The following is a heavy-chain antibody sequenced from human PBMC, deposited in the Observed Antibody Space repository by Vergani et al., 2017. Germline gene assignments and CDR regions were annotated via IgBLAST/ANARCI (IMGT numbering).Heavy chain of an antibody. CDR3: AKQYFVSGNYLFDY. CDR1: GFTFSDFW. Sequence: VLLVESGGGLVQPGESLRLSCTASGFTFSDFWMTWVRQVPGKGLEWVAVISYDGDNKYYADSVKGRFTISRDDSKNMLFLQMNNLRTEDTAIYYCAKQYFVSGNYLFDYWGQGTLVTVSS. CDR2: ISYDGDNK. V-gene: IGHV3-30-3*02. J-gene: IGHJ4*02. D-gene: IGHD3-10*01.